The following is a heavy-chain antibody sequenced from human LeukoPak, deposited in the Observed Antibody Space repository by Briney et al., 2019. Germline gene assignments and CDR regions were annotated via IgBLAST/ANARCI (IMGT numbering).Heavy chain of an antibody. CDR1: GFTFSSYS. CDR2: ISSSSSYI. J-gene: IGHJ4*02. V-gene: IGHV3-21*01. D-gene: IGHD1-26*01. CDR3: ARGHSGSYYAVSDY. Sequence: GRSLRLSCAASGFTFSSYSMNWVRQAPGKGLEWVSSISSSSSYIYYADSVKGRFTISRDNAKNSLYLQMNSLRAEDTAVYYCARGHSGSYYAVSDYWGQGTLVTVSS.